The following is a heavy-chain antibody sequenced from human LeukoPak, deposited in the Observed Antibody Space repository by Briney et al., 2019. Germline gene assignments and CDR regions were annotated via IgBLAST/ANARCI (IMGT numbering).Heavy chain of an antibody. J-gene: IGHJ4*02. CDR1: GDPISSCY. CDR3: ATGYSSTWYYFDY. Sequence: PSETLSLTCTVSGDPISSCYWSWIRQPPGKGPEWIGYSYHTGSTNYNPSLRSRVTISVDKSKNQFSLKLSSVTAGDTAVYYCATGYSSTWYYFDYWGQGTLVTVSS. CDR2: SYHTGST. D-gene: IGHD6-13*01. V-gene: IGHV4-59*01.